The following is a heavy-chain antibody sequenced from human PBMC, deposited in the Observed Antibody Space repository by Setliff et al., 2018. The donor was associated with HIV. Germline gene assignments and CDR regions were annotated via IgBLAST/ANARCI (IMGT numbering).Heavy chain of an antibody. J-gene: IGHJ4*02. CDR2: VYFTGHT. CDR3: ARSPEWGGGGIDY. Sequence: SQTLSLTCTLSGGSFGRYYWSWIRQSAGKGLEWLGYVYFTGHTNYNPSLQSRVTISVDTSKNQFSLRLNSLTAADTAVYYCARSPEWGGGGIDYWGQGTLVTVSS. D-gene: IGHD1-26*01. CDR1: GGSFGRYY. V-gene: IGHV4-59*01.